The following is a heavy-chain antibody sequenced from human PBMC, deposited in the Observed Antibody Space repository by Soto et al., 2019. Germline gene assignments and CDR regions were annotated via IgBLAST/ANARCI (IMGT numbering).Heavy chain of an antibody. CDR3: ARARPYCSGGSCYSRLYFDL. D-gene: IGHD2-15*01. V-gene: IGHV1-69*12. Sequence: QVQLVQSGAEVKKPGSSVKVSCKASGGTFSSYAISWVRQAPEQGLEWMGGTILTFGTANYAQKFQGRATITADESTSTVYMELSSLRSEDTALYYCARARPYCSGGSCYSRLYFDLWGLGTLVTVSS. J-gene: IGHJ2*01. CDR2: TILTFGTA. CDR1: GGTFSSYA.